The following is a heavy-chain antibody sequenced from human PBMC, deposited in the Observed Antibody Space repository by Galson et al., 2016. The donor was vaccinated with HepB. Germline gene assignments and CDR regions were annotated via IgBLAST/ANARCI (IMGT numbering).Heavy chain of an antibody. D-gene: IGHD2-8*02. CDR2: ISYSGST. CDR3: ARDHCTGGVCYSSPWYYGMDV. Sequence: LSLTCTVSGGSISSGYYYWSWIRQLPGKGLEWIGYISYSGSTDYNPSLQSRVTISADTSKNQFSLKLTSVTAADTAVYYCARDHCTGGVCYSSPWYYGMDVWGQGTTVTVSS. J-gene: IGHJ6*02. V-gene: IGHV4-31*03. CDR1: GGSISSGYYY.